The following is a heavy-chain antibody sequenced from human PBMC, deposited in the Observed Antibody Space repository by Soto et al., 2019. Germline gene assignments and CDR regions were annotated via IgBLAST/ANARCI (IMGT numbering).Heavy chain of an antibody. J-gene: IGHJ4*02. CDR2: ISGSGDSP. D-gene: IGHD6-19*01. CDR1: GFTFSSHA. Sequence: GGSLRLSCAVSGFTFSSHAMSWVRQAPGEGLEWVSAISGSGDSPNYADSVKGRFTISRDNSKNTLYLQMNSLRAEDTAVYYCAKDQWLKWLGYYYFDYWGQGTLVTGSS. V-gene: IGHV3-23*01. CDR3: AKDQWLKWLGYYYFDY.